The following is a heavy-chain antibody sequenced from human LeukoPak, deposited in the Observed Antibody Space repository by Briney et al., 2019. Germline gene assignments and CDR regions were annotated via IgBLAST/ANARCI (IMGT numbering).Heavy chain of an antibody. J-gene: IGHJ6*03. D-gene: IGHD6-6*01. CDR2: IYHSGST. Sequence: PSETLSLTCAVSGGSISSSNWWSWVRQPPGKGLEWIGEIYHSGSTNYNPSLKSRVTISVDKSKNQFSLKLSSVTAADTAVYYCARVVKDSSSSGFYYYYYYMDVWGKGTTVTVSS. CDR1: GGSISSSNW. CDR3: ARVVKDSSSSGFYYYYYYMDV. V-gene: IGHV4-4*02.